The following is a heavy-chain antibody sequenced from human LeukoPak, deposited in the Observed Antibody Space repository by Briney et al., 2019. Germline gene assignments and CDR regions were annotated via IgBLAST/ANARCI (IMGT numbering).Heavy chain of an antibody. D-gene: IGHD3-22*01. Sequence: ASAKVSCKASGYTFTSYYMHWVRQAPGQGLEWMGIINPSGGSTSYAQKFQGRVTMTRDMSTSTVYMELSSLRSEDTAVYYCARDGDDSSGYSVAMSDYWGQGTLVTVSS. V-gene: IGHV1-46*01. CDR3: ARDGDDSSGYSVAMSDY. J-gene: IGHJ4*02. CDR1: GYTFTSYY. CDR2: INPSGGST.